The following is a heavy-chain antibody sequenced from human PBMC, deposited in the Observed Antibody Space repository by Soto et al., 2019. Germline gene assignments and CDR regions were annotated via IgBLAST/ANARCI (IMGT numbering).Heavy chain of an antibody. J-gene: IGHJ6*02. Sequence: QVQLVQSGAEVKKPGASVKVSCKASGYTFTSYHINWVRQATGQGLEWMGWMNPNSGNTGYAQKFQGRVNRTKNTSISTAYSELSSLRSEYTAVYYCGRDRRWDGWLPHLYHCYYGMDVWGQGTTVTVSS. CDR1: GYTFTSYH. V-gene: IGHV1-8*01. D-gene: IGHD5-18*01. CDR2: MNPNSGNT. CDR3: GRDRRWDGWLPHLYHCYYGMDV.